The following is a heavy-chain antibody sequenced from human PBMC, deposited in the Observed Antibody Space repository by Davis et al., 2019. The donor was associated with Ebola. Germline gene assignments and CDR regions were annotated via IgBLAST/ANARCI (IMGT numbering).Heavy chain of an antibody. CDR1: GYTFTSYA. CDR3: ARSITMIVVAYNDY. J-gene: IGHJ4*02. Sequence: AASVKVSCKASGYTFTSYAMHWVRQAPGQRLEWMGWINASNGNTKYSQKFQGRVTITRDTSASTAYMELSSLRSEDTAVYYCARSITMIVVAYNDYWGQGTLVTVSS. D-gene: IGHD3-22*01. V-gene: IGHV1-3*01. CDR2: INASNGNT.